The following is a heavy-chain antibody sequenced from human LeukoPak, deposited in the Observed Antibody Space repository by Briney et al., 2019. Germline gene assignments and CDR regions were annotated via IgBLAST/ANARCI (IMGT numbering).Heavy chain of an antibody. Sequence: PSETLSLTCTVSGVSISSYYWSWIRQPAGKGLEWIGRIYTSGSTNHNPSLKSRVTMSVDTSKNQFSLKLSSVTAADTAVYYCARRTIRTYYYGSGSPTYAFDIWGQGTMVTVSS. CDR1: GVSISSYY. J-gene: IGHJ3*02. V-gene: IGHV4-4*07. CDR3: ARRTIRTYYYGSGSPTYAFDI. CDR2: IYTSGST. D-gene: IGHD3-10*01.